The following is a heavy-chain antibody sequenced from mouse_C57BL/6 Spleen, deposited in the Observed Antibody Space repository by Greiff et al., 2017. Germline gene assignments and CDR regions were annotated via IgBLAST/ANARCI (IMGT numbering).Heavy chain of an antibody. CDR3: ERYTVVALYYAMDY. Sequence: QVQLQQPGAELVKPGASVKLSCKASGYTFTSYWMQWVKQRPGQGLEWIGEIDPSDSYTNYNQKFKGKATLTVDTASSTAYMQLSSLTSEDSAVYSCERYTVVALYYAMDYWGQGTSVTVSS. CDR1: GYTFTSYW. CDR2: IDPSDSYT. D-gene: IGHD1-1*01. J-gene: IGHJ4*01. V-gene: IGHV1-50*01.